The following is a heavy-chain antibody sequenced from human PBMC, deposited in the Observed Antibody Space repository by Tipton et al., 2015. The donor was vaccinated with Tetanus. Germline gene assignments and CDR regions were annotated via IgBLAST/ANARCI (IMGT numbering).Heavy chain of an antibody. V-gene: IGHV4-4*07. CDR1: GGSISSYY. D-gene: IGHD1-26*01. Sequence: TLSLTCTVSGGSISSYYWSWIRQPAGKGLEWIGRIYTSGSTNYNPSLKSRVTMSVDTSKNQFSLRLTSVSAADTAVYYCARTRRLTDLPNSGSYFDSWGQGIVVTVSS. J-gene: IGHJ4*02. CDR2: IYTSGST. CDR3: ARTRRLTDLPNSGSYFDS.